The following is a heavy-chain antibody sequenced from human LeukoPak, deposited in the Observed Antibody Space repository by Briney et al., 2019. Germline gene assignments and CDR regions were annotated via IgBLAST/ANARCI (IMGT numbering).Heavy chain of an antibody. J-gene: IGHJ4*02. Sequence: GGSLRLSCAASGFSFSAYGMNWVRQAPGKGLEWVSAIGGSGATTYYADSVRGRFTISGDNSKNTMYLQMSSLRAEDTAVYYCAKIRLEESATGYWGQGTLVTVSS. CDR1: GFSFSAYG. V-gene: IGHV3-23*01. CDR3: AKIRLEESATGY. D-gene: IGHD2-15*01. CDR2: IGGSGATT.